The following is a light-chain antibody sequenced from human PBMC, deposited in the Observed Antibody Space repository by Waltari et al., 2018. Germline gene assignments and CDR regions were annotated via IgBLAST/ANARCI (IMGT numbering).Light chain of an antibody. J-gene: IGKJ1*01. CDR2: WAS. CDR1: QSVLYSSYNKNY. V-gene: IGKV4-1*01. Sequence: DIVMTQSPDSLAVSLGEKATINCKSSQSVLYSSYNKNYLAWYQQKPGQPPKLLIYWASTRESGVPDRFTGNGSGTDFTLTISSLQSEDVAVYYCQQYYSTPWTFGQGTKVEIK. CDR3: QQYYSTPWT.